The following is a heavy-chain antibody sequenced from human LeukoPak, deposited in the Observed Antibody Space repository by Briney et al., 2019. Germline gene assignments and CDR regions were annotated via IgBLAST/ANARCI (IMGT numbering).Heavy chain of an antibody. Sequence: ASVKVSCKASGYTFTRYYMHWVRQAPGQGLEWVGIINPTGGSTSYAQEFQGRVTVTRDTSTSTVYMELSSLRSEDTAVYYCARDTEWELNYYYYGMDVWGQGTTVTVSS. CDR2: INPTGGST. D-gene: IGHD1-26*01. CDR3: ARDTEWELNYYYYGMDV. V-gene: IGHV1-46*01. CDR1: GYTFTRYY. J-gene: IGHJ6*02.